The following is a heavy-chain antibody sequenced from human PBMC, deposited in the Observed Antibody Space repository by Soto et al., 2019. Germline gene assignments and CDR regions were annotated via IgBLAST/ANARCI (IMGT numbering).Heavy chain of an antibody. CDR1: GFTFSNAW. CDR2: IKSKTDGGTT. J-gene: IGHJ3*02. Sequence: EVQLVESGGGLVKPGGSVRLSCAASGFTFSNAWMSWVRQAPGKGLEWVGRIKSKTDGGTTDYAAPVKGRFSISRDDSKNTLYLQMNSLKTEDTAVSYCTTPTIFGVDYDAFDIWGQGTMVTVSS. V-gene: IGHV3-15*01. CDR3: TTPTIFGVDYDAFDI. D-gene: IGHD3-3*01.